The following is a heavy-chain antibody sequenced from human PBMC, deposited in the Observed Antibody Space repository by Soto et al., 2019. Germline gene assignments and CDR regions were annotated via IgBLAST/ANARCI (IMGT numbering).Heavy chain of an antibody. CDR1: GYTLTELS. CDR2: FDPEDGET. J-gene: IGHJ4*02. D-gene: IGHD1-26*01. CDR3: ATLGGVVGATVVDY. Sequence: ASVKVSCKVSGYTLTELSMHWVRQAPGKGLEWMGGFDPEDGETIYAQKFQGRVTMTEDTSTDTAYMELSSLRSEDTAVYYCATLGGVVGATVVDYWGQGTLVTVSS. V-gene: IGHV1-24*01.